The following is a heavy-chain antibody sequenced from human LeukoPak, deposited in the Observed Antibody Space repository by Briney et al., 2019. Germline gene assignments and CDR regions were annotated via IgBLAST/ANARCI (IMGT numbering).Heavy chain of an antibody. CDR2: IIPILGIA. Sequence: ASVKVSCKASGGTFSSYAISWVRQAPGQGLEWMGRIIPILGIANYAQKFQGRVTITADKSTSTAYMELSSLRSEDTAVYYCARDFPASAQYYDFWSGLDYWGQGTLVTVSS. D-gene: IGHD3-3*01. V-gene: IGHV1-69*04. CDR3: ARDFPASAQYYDFWSGLDY. CDR1: GGTFSSYA. J-gene: IGHJ4*02.